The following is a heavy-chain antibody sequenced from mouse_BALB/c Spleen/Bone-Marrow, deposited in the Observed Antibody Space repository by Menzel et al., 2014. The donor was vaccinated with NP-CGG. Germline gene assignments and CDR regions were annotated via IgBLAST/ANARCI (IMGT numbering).Heavy chain of an antibody. CDR1: GFNIKDTY. Sequence: EVQLQQSGAELVKPGASVKLSCTASGFNIKDTYMHWVKQRPEQGQEWIGRIDPANGNTKYDPKFQGKATITADTSSNTAYLQLSSLTSEDTAVYYCAFYYYGSSLFAYWGQGTLVTVSA. CDR2: IDPANGNT. CDR3: AFYYYGSSLFAY. J-gene: IGHJ3*01. V-gene: IGHV14-3*02. D-gene: IGHD1-1*01.